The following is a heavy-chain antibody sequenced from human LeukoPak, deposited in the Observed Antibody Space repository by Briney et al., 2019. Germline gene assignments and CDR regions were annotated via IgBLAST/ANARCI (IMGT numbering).Heavy chain of an antibody. J-gene: IGHJ6*03. CDR2: ISGSGGST. CDR1: GLTFSSFA. Sequence: GGSLRLSCATSGLTFSSFAMSWVRQAPGKGLEWVSAISGSGGSTYFADSVKGRFTISRDNSKSTVYLQMNSLRAEDTAVYYCARVLRYCSGGNCYSGGLGYMDVWGKGTTVTISS. D-gene: IGHD2-15*01. CDR3: ARVLRYCSGGNCYSGGLGYMDV. V-gene: IGHV3-23*01.